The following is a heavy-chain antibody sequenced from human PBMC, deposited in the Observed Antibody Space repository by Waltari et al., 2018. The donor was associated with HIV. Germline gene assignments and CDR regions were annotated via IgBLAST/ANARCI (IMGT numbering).Heavy chain of an antibody. CDR3: VANPDEGGFDP. J-gene: IGHJ5*02. CDR2: VHVGNGDT. CDR1: GYTFTNYA. D-gene: IGHD1-26*01. V-gene: IGHV1-3*01. Sequence: QVQLVQSGAEVKKPGASVKVSCEASGYTFTNYAIHWVRQSPEQSLEWMGWVHVGNGDTKDSQKFQGRVTITRDTSASTAYMDLSSLRSEDTALYYCVANPDEGGFDPWGRGTLVTVSS.